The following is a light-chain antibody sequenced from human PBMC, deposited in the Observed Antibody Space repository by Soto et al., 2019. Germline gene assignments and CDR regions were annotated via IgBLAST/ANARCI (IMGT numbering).Light chain of an antibody. CDR3: LQYHTYRT. J-gene: IGKJ1*01. CDR1: QSISPW. CDR2: DAS. Sequence: DIQMTQSPSTLSASVGDRVTITCRASQSISPWLAWYKQKPGKAPKLLIFDASNLESGVPSRFSGSASGTEFTLTISSLQPDDFATYYCLQYHTYRTFGQGTKVEVK. V-gene: IGKV1-5*01.